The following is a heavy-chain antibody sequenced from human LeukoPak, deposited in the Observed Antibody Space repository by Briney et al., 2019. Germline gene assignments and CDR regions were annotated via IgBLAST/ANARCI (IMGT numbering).Heavy chain of an antibody. CDR3: ARSSGSYSSLFYMHV. CDR1: GYTFNSYY. CDR2: INPTGDPT. V-gene: IGHV1-46*02. Sequence: ASVKVSCKTSGYTFNSYYMHWVRQAPGQGLEWVGIINPTGDPTTYAQKFQGRVTMTSDMSTSTVYMELSSLRSEDTAVYYCARSSGSYSSLFYMHVWGKGTTVTVSS. J-gene: IGHJ6*03. D-gene: IGHD3-22*01.